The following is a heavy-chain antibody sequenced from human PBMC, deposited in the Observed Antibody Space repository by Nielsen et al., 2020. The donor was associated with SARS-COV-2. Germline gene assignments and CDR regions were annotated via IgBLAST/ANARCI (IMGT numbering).Heavy chain of an antibody. D-gene: IGHD3-22*01. CDR1: GGSIGSHY. CDR2: VHYTGST. CDR3: ARGLDSSGYYFG. V-gene: IGHV4-59*11. Sequence: SETLSLTCTVSGGSIGSHYWSWIRRPPGKGLEWIGYVHYTGSTNYNPSLKSRVTISVDTSKNQFSLKLSSVTAADTAVYYCARGLDSSGYYFGRGQGTLVTVSS. J-gene: IGHJ4*02.